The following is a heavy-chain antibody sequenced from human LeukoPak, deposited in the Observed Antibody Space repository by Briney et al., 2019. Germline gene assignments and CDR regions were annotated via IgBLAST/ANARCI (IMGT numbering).Heavy chain of an antibody. Sequence: ASVKVSCKASGYTFTGYYMHWVRQAPGQGLEWMGRINPKSGGTHDAQKFQGRVTMTRDTSISTVYMELSRLRSDDTAVYYCARGYYYDRSDYYSDAFDIWGQGTMVTVSS. J-gene: IGHJ3*02. D-gene: IGHD3-22*01. V-gene: IGHV1-2*06. CDR1: GYTFTGYY. CDR3: ARGYYYDRSDYYSDAFDI. CDR2: INPKSGGT.